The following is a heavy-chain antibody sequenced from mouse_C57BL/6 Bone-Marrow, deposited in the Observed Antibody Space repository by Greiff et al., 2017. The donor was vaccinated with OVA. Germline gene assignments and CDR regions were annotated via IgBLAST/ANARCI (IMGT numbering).Heavy chain of an antibody. V-gene: IGHV3-3*01. CDR3: ARGRTAYYAMDY. CDR2: TFYSGIT. J-gene: IGHJ4*01. D-gene: IGHD1-2*01. Sequence: EVHLVESGPSLVRPSQTLSLTCTVTGFSINSDCYWIWIRQFPGNKLEYIGYTFYSGITYYNPSLESRTYITRDTSKNQFSLKLSSVTTEDTATYDWARGRTAYYAMDYWGQGTSVTVSS. CDR1: GFSINSDCY.